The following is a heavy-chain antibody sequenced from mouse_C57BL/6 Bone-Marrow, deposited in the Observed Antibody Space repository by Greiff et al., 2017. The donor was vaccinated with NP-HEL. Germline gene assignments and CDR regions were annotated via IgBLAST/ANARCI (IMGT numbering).Heavy chain of an antibody. CDR3: AREGGLRRRTYAMDY. CDR1: GFTFSDYY. V-gene: IGHV5-16*01. CDR2: INYDGSST. J-gene: IGHJ4*01. Sequence: EVQRVESEGGLVQPGSSMKLSRTASGFTFSDYYMAWVRQVPEKGLEWVANINYDGSSTYYLDSLKSRFIISRDNAKNILYLQMSSLKSEDTATYYCAREGGLRRRTYAMDYWGQGTSVTVSS. D-gene: IGHD2-4*01.